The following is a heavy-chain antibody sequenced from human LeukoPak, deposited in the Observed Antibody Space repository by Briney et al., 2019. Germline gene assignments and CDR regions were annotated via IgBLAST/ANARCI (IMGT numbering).Heavy chain of an antibody. CDR2: INHSGST. J-gene: IGHJ4*02. V-gene: IGHV4-39*07. CDR1: GGSISSGTYY. D-gene: IGHD3-22*01. Sequence: SQTLSLTCTVSGGSISSGTYYWSWIRQPPGKGLEWIGEINHSGSTNYNPSLKSRVTISVDTSKNQFSLKLSSVTAADTAVYYCARGYFSGYYFDYWGQGTLVTVSS. CDR3: ARGYFSGYYFDY.